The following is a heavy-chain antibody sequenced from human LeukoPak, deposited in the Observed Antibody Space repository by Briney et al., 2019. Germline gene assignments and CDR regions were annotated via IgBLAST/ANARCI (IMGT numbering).Heavy chain of an antibody. D-gene: IGHD3-9*01. V-gene: IGHV1-69*13. Sequence: GASVKVSCKASGGTFSSYAISWVRQAPGQGLEWMGGIIPIFGTANYAQKFQGRVTITADESTSTAYMELSSLRSEDTAVYYCAREPCYDILTGYYFLDYWGQGTLVTVSS. CDR3: AREPCYDILTGYYFLDY. CDR1: GGTFSSYA. J-gene: IGHJ4*02. CDR2: IIPIFGTA.